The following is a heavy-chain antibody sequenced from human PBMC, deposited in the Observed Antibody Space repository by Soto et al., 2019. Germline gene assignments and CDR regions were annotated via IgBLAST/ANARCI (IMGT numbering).Heavy chain of an antibody. V-gene: IGHV3-74*01. Sequence: EVQLVESGGGLVQPGGSLRLSCAASGLTFSNYWIHWVRQAPGKGLVWVSRIHSDGSTTSYADSVKGRFTISRDNAKNTLYLQMNSLRTEDTAMYYCARTNGDYSHFDYWGQGTLVTVSS. J-gene: IGHJ4*02. D-gene: IGHD4-17*01. CDR1: GLTFSNYW. CDR3: ARTNGDYSHFDY. CDR2: IHSDGSTT.